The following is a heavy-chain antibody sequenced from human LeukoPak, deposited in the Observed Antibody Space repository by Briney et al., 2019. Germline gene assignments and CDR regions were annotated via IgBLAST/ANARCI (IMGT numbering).Heavy chain of an antibody. CDR1: GGSFSGYY. Sequence: PSETLSLTCAVYGGSFSGYYWSWIRQPPGKGLEWIGEINHSGSTNYNPSLKSRVTISVDTSKNQFSLKLSSVTAADTAVYYCAYEGSSNYYDSSGYYYWGQGTLVTVSS. CDR3: AYEGSSNYYDSSGYYY. CDR2: INHSGST. J-gene: IGHJ4*02. V-gene: IGHV4-34*01. D-gene: IGHD3-22*01.